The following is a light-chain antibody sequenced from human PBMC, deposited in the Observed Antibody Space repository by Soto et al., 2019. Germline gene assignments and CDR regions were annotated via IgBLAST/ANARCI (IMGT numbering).Light chain of an antibody. CDR1: QSVGTK. CDR2: GAS. J-gene: IGKJ1*01. V-gene: IGKV3-15*01. CDR3: QQYKTHSKT. Sequence: ETVLTQSPATLSVSPGGRATLTCRSSQSVGTKLAWYHQKPGQAPRLLISGASSRATGIPARFSGSGSGTEFTLSISSLQSEDFATYYCQQYKTHSKTFGQGTKVDIK.